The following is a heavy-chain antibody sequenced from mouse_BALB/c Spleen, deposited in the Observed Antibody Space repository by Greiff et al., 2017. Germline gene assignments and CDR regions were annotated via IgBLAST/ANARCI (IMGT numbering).Heavy chain of an antibody. CDR3: ARGGYDDAMDY. CDR2: IDPANGNT. J-gene: IGHJ4*01. D-gene: IGHD2-2*01. CDR1: GFNIKDTY. Sequence: EVKLVESGAELVKPGASVKLSCTASGFNIKDTYMHWVKQRPEQGLEWIGRIDPANGNTKYDPKFQGKATITADTSSNTAYLQLSSLTSEDTAVYYCARGGYDDAMDYWGQGTSVTVSS. V-gene: IGHV14-3*02.